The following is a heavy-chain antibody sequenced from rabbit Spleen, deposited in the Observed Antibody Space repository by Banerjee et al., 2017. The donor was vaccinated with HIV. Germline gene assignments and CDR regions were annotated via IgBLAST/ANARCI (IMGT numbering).Heavy chain of an antibody. V-gene: IGHV1S40*01. J-gene: IGHJ4*01. CDR2: IDSSTGSG. CDR3: ARVGDASIGWSTEFNL. CDR1: GFSFSSGYD. D-gene: IGHD1-1*01. Sequence: QSLEESGGGLVQPEGSLTLTCKASGFSFSSGYDMCWVRQAPGKGLELIACIDSSTGSGYYANWAKGRFTISKTSSPTVTLQLNSLTAADTATYFCARVGDASIGWSTEFNLWGQGTLVTVS.